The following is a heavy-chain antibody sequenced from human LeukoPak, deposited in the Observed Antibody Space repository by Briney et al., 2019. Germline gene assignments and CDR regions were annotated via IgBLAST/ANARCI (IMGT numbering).Heavy chain of an antibody. CDR2: IYTDSKT. Sequence: GGSLRLSCVASAFSVSRNHVTWVRQAPGKGLEWVSLIYTDSKTDYADSVKGRFTISRDNSKNTVYLQMNSLGAEDTAVYYCARLETSNHDFWSGRPRGYMEVWGKGTTVTVSS. CDR1: AFSVSRNH. D-gene: IGHD3-3*01. J-gene: IGHJ6*03. V-gene: IGHV3-53*01. CDR3: ARLETSNHDFWSGRPRGYMEV.